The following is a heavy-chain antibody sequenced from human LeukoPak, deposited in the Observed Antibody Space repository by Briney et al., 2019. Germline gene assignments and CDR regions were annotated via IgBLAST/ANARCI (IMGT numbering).Heavy chain of an antibody. V-gene: IGHV4-34*01. CDR2: INHSGST. D-gene: IGHD2-2*01. CDR1: GGSFSGYY. J-gene: IGHJ6*02. Sequence: KPSETLSLTCAVYGGSFSGYYWSWIRQPPGKGLEWIGEINHSGSTNCNPSLKSRVTISVDTSKNQFSLKLSSVTAADTAVYYCARYCSSTSCSAHYYYYGMDVWGQGTTVTVSS. CDR3: ARYCSSTSCSAHYYYYGMDV.